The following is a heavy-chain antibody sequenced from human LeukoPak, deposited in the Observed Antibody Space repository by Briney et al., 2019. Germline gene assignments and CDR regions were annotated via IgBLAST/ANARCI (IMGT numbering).Heavy chain of an antibody. D-gene: IGHD6-6*01. CDR2: IYTSRST. CDR1: GGSISSYY. CDR3: ARDPEKPARPFGAFDY. Sequence: SETLSLTCTVSGGSISSYYWSWIRQAAGKGLVWIGRIYTSRSTNYHPSLKSRVTMSVDTSKNQFSLKLSSVTAADTAVYYCARDPEKPARPFGAFDYWGQGTLVTVSS. J-gene: IGHJ4*02. V-gene: IGHV4-4*07.